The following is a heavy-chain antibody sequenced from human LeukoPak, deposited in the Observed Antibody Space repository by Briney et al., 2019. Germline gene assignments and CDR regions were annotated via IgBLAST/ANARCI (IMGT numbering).Heavy chain of an antibody. D-gene: IGHD6-13*01. CDR2: ISATGGGT. Sequence: PGGSLRLSCAASGFTFSSYAVSWVHQAPGKGLEWVSAISATGGGTYYADSVRGRFTISRDNSKNTLYVQMNSLRVEDTAVYYCAKSPAYSSSWFDYWGQGTLVTVSS. J-gene: IGHJ4*02. V-gene: IGHV3-23*01. CDR1: GFTFSSYA. CDR3: AKSPAYSSSWFDY.